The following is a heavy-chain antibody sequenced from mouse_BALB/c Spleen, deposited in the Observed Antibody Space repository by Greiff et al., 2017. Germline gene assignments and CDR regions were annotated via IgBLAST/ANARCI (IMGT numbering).Heavy chain of an antibody. D-gene: IGHD5-2*01. CDR1: GYTFTSYY. J-gene: IGHJ3*01. Sequence: VQLQESGPELVKPGASVRISCKASGYTFTSYYIHWVKQRPGKGLEWIGWIYPGDVNTKYNERVKGKATLSADKSSSTVYMQLSSLTSEDTAIYFCARVATGEYSGFDYWGQGTLVTVSA. CDR3: ARVATGEYSGFDY. V-gene: IGHV1S56*01. CDR2: IYPGDVNT.